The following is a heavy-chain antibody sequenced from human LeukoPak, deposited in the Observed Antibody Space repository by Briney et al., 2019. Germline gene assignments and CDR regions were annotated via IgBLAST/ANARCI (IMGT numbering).Heavy chain of an antibody. CDR1: GYTFTSYG. CDR2: ISAYKGNT. D-gene: IGHD3-9*01. J-gene: IGHJ1*01. CDR3: ARAPYYDILTGYYAH. Sequence: ASVKVSCKASGYTFTSYGISWVRQAPGQGLEWMGWISAYKGNTNYAQKLQGRVTMTTDTSTSTAYMELRSLRSDDTAVYYCARAPYYDILTGYYAHWGQGTLVTVSS. V-gene: IGHV1-18*01.